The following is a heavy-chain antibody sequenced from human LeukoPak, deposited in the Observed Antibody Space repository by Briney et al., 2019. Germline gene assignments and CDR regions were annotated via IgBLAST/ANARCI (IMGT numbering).Heavy chain of an antibody. CDR3: ARGFAYFDY. V-gene: IGHV1-2*02. Sequence: ASVNVSCQASGYTFTDYYMHWVRQAPGQGLEWMGWINPNSGGTNYAQKFQGRVSLNRDTYISTAYMERSRLRADDTAVYYCARGFAYFDYWGQGTLVTVSS. CDR2: INPNSGGT. CDR1: GYTFTDYY. J-gene: IGHJ4*02.